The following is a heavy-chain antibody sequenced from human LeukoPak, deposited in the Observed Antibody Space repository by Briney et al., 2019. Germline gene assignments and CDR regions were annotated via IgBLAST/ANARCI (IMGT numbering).Heavy chain of an antibody. CDR2: ISGSGGST. CDR1: GFTFSSYA. D-gene: IGHD5-24*01. J-gene: IGHJ5*02. CDR3: ARPRWLQFGPHDS. V-gene: IGHV3-23*01. Sequence: GGSLRLSCAASGFTFSSYAMSWVRQARGKGLEGVSAISGSGGSTYYAESVKGRFTISRDNSKNTLYLQMNSLRAEDTAVYYCARPRWLQFGPHDSWGQGSLVTVSS.